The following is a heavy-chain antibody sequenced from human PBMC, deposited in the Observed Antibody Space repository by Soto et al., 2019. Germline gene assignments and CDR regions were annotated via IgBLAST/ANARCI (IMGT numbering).Heavy chain of an antibody. V-gene: IGHV3-23*01. CDR2: NSGSGGST. D-gene: IGHD1-1*01. CDR1: GFTFSSYA. CDR3: ARRGTDWNERGFDY. J-gene: IGHJ4*02. Sequence: EVQLLESGGGLVQPGGSLRLSCAASGFTFSSYAMSWVRQARGKGLEWVSANSGSGGSTYYADSVKGRFTISRDNSKNTQYLQMNSLRAEDTAVYYCARRGTDWNERGFDYLGQGTLVTVSS.